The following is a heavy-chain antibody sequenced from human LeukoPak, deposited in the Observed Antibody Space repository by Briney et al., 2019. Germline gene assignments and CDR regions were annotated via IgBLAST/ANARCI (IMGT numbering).Heavy chain of an antibody. V-gene: IGHV3-23*01. CDR2: ISGSGGST. CDR3: AKLPDFGGNLHIDY. Sequence: QAGGSLRLSCAASGFTFSNYAVTWVRQAPGKGLEWVSGISGSGGSTYYGGSVKGRFSISRDTAKNTLYLQMNSLRAEDTAVYYCAKLPDFGGNLHIDYWGQGTLVTVSS. D-gene: IGHD4-23*01. CDR1: GFTFSNYA. J-gene: IGHJ4*02.